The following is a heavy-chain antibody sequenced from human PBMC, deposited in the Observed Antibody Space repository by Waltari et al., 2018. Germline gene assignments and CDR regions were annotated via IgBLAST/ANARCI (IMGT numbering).Heavy chain of an antibody. J-gene: IGHJ4*02. CDR2: IIPIFGTA. CDR3: ARLPEIVVVPAAIAGDY. CDR1: GGTFSSYA. V-gene: IGHV1-69*01. Sequence: QVQLVQSGAAVKKPGSSVKVSCKASGGTFSSYAISWVRQAPGQGLEWMGGIIPIFGTANYAQKFQGRVTITADESTSTAYMELSSLRSEDTAVYYCARLPEIVVVPAAIAGDYWGQGTLVTVSS. D-gene: IGHD2-2*02.